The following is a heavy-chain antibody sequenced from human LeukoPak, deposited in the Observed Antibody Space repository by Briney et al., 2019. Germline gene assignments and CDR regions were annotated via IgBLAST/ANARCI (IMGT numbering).Heavy chain of an antibody. D-gene: IGHD6-13*01. Sequence: SETLSLTCTVSGGSISSGGYYWSWIRQPPGKGLEWIGYIYHSGSTYYNPSLKSRVTISVDRSKNQFSLKLSSVTAADTAVYYCASSSIAAAEPRWFDPWGQGTLVTVSS. CDR1: GGSISSGGYY. J-gene: IGHJ5*02. CDR2: IYHSGST. CDR3: ASSSIAAAEPRWFDP. V-gene: IGHV4-30-2*01.